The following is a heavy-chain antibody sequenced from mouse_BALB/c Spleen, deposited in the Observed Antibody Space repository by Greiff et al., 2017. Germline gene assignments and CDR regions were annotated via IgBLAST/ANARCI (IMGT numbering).Heavy chain of an antibody. CDR2: ISSGSSTI. J-gene: IGHJ4*01. V-gene: IGHV5-17*02. CDR3: ARAAYYVGSSYDAMDY. D-gene: IGHD1-1*01. CDR1: GFTFSSFG. Sequence: EVQLVESGGGLVQPGGSRKLSCAASGFTFSSFGMHWVRQAPEKGLEWVAYISSGSSTIYYADTVKGRFTISRDNPKNTLFLQMTSLRSDDTAMYYCARAAYYVGSSYDAMDYWGQGTSVTVSS.